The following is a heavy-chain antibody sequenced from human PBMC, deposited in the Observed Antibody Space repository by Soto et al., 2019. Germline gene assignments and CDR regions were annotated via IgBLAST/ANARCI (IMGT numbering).Heavy chain of an antibody. V-gene: IGHV4-31*03. CDR2: IYYSGST. CDR1: GGSISSGGYY. J-gene: IGHJ4*02. Sequence: QVQLQESGPGLVKPSQTLSLTCTVSGGSISSGGYYWSWIRQHPGKGLEWIGYIYYSGSTYYNPSLKSRVTISVDTSKNQFSLKLSSVTAADTAVYYCAGVTALTPGQVVPSKRAPFRFDYWGQGTLVTVSS. D-gene: IGHD2-2*01. CDR3: AGVTALTPGQVVPSKRAPFRFDY.